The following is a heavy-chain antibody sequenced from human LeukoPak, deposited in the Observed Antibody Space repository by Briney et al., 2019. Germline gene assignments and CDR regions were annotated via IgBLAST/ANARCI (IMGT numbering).Heavy chain of an antibody. Sequence: SETLSLTCAVYGGSFSGYYWSWIRQPPGKGLEWIGEINHSGSTNYNPSLKSRVTISVDTSKNQFSLKLSSVTAADTAVYYCARGRAYYDSSGYYCGYWGQGTLVTVSS. V-gene: IGHV4-34*01. CDR1: GGSFSGYY. J-gene: IGHJ4*02. CDR2: INHSGST. CDR3: ARGRAYYDSSGYYCGY. D-gene: IGHD3-22*01.